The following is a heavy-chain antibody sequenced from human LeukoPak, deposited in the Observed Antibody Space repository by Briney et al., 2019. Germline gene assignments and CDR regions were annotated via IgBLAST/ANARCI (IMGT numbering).Heavy chain of an antibody. Sequence: PSETLSHTCTVSGGSITSYFWDWIRQTPGKGLEWIGYVSNTGTTNYNPSLKSRVTISADTSKNQVSLKLTSVTAADTAVYYCARHSAPFCSDGTCYGGWFDPWGQGTLVTVSS. CDR1: GGSITSYF. CDR2: VSNTGTT. CDR3: ARHSAPFCSDGTCYGGWFDP. V-gene: IGHV4-59*08. D-gene: IGHD2-15*01. J-gene: IGHJ5*02.